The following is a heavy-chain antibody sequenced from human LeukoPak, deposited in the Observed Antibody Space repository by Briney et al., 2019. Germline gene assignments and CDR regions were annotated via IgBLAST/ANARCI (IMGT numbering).Heavy chain of an antibody. D-gene: IGHD3-16*01. V-gene: IGHV3-53*01. CDR1: GFTVSSNS. J-gene: IGHJ4*02. CDR3: ARRAGAYTHPYDY. Sequence: GGSLRLSRTVSGFTVSSNSMSWVRQAPGKGLEWVSFIYSVGSTHYSDSVKGRFTISIDNSKNTLYLQMNSLRAEDTAVYYCARRAGAYTHPYDYWGQGTLVTVS. CDR2: IYSVGST.